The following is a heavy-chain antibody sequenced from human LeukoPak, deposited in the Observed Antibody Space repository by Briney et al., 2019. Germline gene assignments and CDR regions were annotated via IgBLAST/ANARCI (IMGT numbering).Heavy chain of an antibody. CDR3: ARESIAVAGTYYYYYGMDV. CDR2: IIPIFGIA. D-gene: IGHD6-19*01. V-gene: IGHV1-69*04. J-gene: IGHJ6*02. Sequence: SVKVSCKASGGSFSSYAISWVRQAPGQGLEWMGRIIPIFGIANYAQKFQGRVTITADKSTSTTYMELSSLRSEDTAVYYCARESIAVAGTYYYYYGMDVWGQGTTVTVSS. CDR1: GGSFSSYA.